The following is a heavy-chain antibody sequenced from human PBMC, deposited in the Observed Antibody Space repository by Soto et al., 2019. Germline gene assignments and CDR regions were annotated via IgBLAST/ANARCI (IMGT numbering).Heavy chain of an antibody. CDR3: ARDNRSPSDYYYGMDV. D-gene: IGHD1-26*01. CDR1: GFTFSRPA. V-gene: IGHV3-23*01. CDR2: ISSSGGTT. Sequence: GGSLRLSCAASGFTFSRPAMNWVRLPPGKGLEWVSGISSSGGTTYYADSVKGRFTISRDNSKNTLYLQMNSLRAEDTAVYYCARDNRSPSDYYYGMDVWGQGTTVTVSS. J-gene: IGHJ6*02.